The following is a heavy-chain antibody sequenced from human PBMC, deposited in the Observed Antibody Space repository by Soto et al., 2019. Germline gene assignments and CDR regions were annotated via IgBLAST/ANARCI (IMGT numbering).Heavy chain of an antibody. CDR2: INPNSGGT. CDR3: ASLGQFGVDV. D-gene: IGHD3-10*01. CDR1: GYTFTGYY. Sequence: ASLKVSCKASGYTFTGYYMHWVRQAPGQGLEWMGWINPNSGGTNYAQKFQGWVTMTRDTSISTAYMELSSVTAADTAVYYCASLGQFGVDVWGQGTTVTVSS. V-gene: IGHV1-2*04. J-gene: IGHJ6*02.